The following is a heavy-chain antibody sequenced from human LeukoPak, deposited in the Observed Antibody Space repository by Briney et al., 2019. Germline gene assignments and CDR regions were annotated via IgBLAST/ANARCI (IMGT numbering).Heavy chain of an antibody. CDR2: INHSGST. Sequence: SETLSLTCAVYGGPFSGYYWSWIRQPPGKGLEWIGEINHSGSTNYNPSLKSRVTISVDTSKNQFSLKLSSVTAADTAVYYCARFTAMVTLFDYWGQGTLVTVSS. CDR1: GGPFSGYY. D-gene: IGHD5-18*01. CDR3: ARFTAMVTLFDY. V-gene: IGHV4-34*01. J-gene: IGHJ4*02.